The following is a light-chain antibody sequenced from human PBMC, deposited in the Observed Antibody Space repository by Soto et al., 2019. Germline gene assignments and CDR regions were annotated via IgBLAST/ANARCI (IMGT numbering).Light chain of an antibody. CDR3: QAWDSSTVVV. CDR2: QDS. CDR1: KLGDKY. Sequence: PPSVSMSPGQTASITCSGDKLGDKYACWYQQKPGQSPVLVIYQDSKRPSGIPERFSGSNSGNTATLTISGTQAMDEADYYCQAWDSSTVVVFGGGTKVTVL. J-gene: IGLJ2*01. V-gene: IGLV3-1*01.